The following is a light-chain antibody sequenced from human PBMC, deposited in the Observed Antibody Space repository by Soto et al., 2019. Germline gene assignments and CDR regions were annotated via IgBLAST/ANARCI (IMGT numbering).Light chain of an antibody. Sequence: DIQMTQSPSSLSASIGDRVTITCRASQSISIYLNWYQQKPGKAPKLLIYTASSLQSGVPSRFSGSGSGTDFTLTITSLQPEDFATYYCQQSYSGWSFGQGTKVEVK. CDR1: QSISIY. V-gene: IGKV1-39*01. CDR3: QQSYSGWS. CDR2: TAS. J-gene: IGKJ1*01.